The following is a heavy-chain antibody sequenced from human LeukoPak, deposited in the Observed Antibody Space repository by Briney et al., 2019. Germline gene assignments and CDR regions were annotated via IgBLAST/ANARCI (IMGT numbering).Heavy chain of an antibody. J-gene: IGHJ6*03. V-gene: IGHV4-59*12. D-gene: IGHD3-3*01. Sequence: PSETLSLTCTVSGGSISSYYWSWIRQPPGKGLEYIGYISYSGSTNYNPSLKNRVTISVDTSKNQFSLKLSSVTAADTAVYYCARDAIFGVVINTINYYYYYMDVWGKGTTVTVSS. CDR2: ISYSGST. CDR1: GGSISSYY. CDR3: ARDAIFGVVINTINYYYYYMDV.